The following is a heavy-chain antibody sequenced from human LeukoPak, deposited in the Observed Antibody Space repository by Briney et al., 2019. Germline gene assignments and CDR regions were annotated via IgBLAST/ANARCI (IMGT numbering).Heavy chain of an antibody. D-gene: IGHD1-26*01. CDR1: GGSISSHY. J-gene: IGHJ4*02. CDR3: ARHYGGRESGSFYEDH. CDR2: TNHVGNS. V-gene: IGHV4-59*08. Sequence: KPSETLSLTCTVSGGSISSHYWSWIRQPPGKGLQWIGYTNHVGNSDFNPSLKSRVTISVDTSKNQFSLKLSSVTAADTAVYYCARHYGGRESGSFYEDHWGQGTLVIVSS.